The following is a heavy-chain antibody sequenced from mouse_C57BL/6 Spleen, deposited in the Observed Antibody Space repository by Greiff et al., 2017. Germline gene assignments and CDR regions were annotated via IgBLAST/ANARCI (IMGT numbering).Heavy chain of an antibody. J-gene: IGHJ1*03. Sequence: QVQLQQPGAELVKPGASVKLSCKASGYTFTSYWMHWVKQRPGRGLEWIGRIDPNSGGTKYNEKFKSKATLTVDKPSSTAYMQLISLTSEDSAVYYCARWDTTVVARSDWGTGTTVTVSS. CDR3: ARWDTTVVARSD. CDR2: IDPNSGGT. CDR1: GYTFTSYW. V-gene: IGHV1-72*01. D-gene: IGHD1-1*01.